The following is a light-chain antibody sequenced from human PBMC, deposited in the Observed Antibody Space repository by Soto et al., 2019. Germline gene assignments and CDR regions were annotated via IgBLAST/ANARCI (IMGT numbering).Light chain of an antibody. CDR2: EVF. V-gene: IGLV2-14*01. J-gene: IGLJ1*01. CDR1: NSDVGGYNY. Sequence: QSALTQPASVSGSPGQSITIPCTGTNSDVGGYNYVSWYQHHPGKAPKLMIYEVFNRPSGVSSRFSGSKSGSTASLTISGLQAEEEADHYCSSCTTPNTLSVFGTGTKVIV. CDR3: SSCTTPNTLSV.